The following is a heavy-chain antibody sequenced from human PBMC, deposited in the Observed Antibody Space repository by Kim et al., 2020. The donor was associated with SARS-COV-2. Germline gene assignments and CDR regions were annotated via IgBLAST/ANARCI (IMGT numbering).Heavy chain of an antibody. J-gene: IGHJ3*02. V-gene: IGHV6-1*01. Sequence: NDYAVSVKSRITINPDTSKNQFSLQLNSVTPEDTAVYYCARDLSGGAFDIWGQGTMVTVSS. D-gene: IGHD2-15*01. CDR3: ARDLSGGAFDI. CDR2: N.